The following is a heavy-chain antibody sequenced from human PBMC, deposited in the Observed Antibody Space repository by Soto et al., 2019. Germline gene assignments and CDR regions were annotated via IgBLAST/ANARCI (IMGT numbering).Heavy chain of an antibody. CDR3: ARAPRMAPFDI. V-gene: IGHV3-33*01. CDR1: ALTLSPHA. CDR2: IMNDGSDK. Sequence: PWGALGVSCVACALTLSPHAIHKVRQAPGKGLEWVALIMNDGSDKYYAESVTGRFTISRDNSKNTVYLQMNSLRAEDTALYFCARAPRMAPFDIWGQGAMVTVSS. J-gene: IGHJ3*02.